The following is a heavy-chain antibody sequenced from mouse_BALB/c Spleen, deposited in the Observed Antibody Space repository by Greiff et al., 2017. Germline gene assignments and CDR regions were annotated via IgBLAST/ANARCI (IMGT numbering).Heavy chain of an antibody. CDR2: INPSNGRT. V-gene: IGHV1S81*02. CDR1: GYTFTSYW. Sequence: VQLQQPGAELVKPGASVKLSCKASGYTFTSYWMHWVKQRPGQGLEWIGEINPSNGRTNYNEKFKSKATLTVDKSSSTAYMQLSSLTSEDSAVYYCARDDYYAMDYWGQGTLVTVSA. CDR3: ARDDYYAMDY. J-gene: IGHJ3*01. D-gene: IGHD1-1*02.